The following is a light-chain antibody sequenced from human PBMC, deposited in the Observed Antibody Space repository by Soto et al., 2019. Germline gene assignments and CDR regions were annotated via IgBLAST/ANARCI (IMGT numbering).Light chain of an antibody. J-gene: IGKJ5*01. Sequence: DFQMTQSPSTLSASERDRVTITCRASQSISSWLAWYQQKPGRAPKLLIYDASNLEAGVPSRFRGSGSGTDFTFTISRLQPEDIATYYCQQYENLPTFGQGTRLEI. CDR3: QQYENLPT. CDR1: QSISSW. CDR2: DAS. V-gene: IGKV1-33*01.